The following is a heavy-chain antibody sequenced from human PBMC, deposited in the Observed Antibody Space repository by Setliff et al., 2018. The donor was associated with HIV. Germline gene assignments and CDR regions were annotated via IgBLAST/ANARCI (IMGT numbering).Heavy chain of an antibody. J-gene: IGHJ4*02. Sequence: SETLSLTCAVYGGSFSGYYRSWIRQPPGKGREWIGEIKHSGSTIYNTSLKSRVTISVDTSKNQFSLKLSSVTAAYTAVYYCAVSRGYSYGFGYWGQGTLVTVSS. CDR2: IKHSGST. CDR1: GGSFSGYY. D-gene: IGHD5-18*01. CDR3: AVSRGYSYGFGY. V-gene: IGHV4-34*01.